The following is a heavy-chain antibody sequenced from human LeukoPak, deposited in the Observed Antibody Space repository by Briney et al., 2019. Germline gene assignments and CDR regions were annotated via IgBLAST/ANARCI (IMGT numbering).Heavy chain of an antibody. Sequence: SETLSLTCTVSGGSISSYYWSWIRQPPGKGLEWIGYIYYSGSTNYNPSLKSRVTISVDTSKNQFSLKLSSVTAADTAVYYCARDHRWELRQFDYWGQGTLVTVSS. D-gene: IGHD1-26*01. CDR2: IYYSGST. J-gene: IGHJ4*02. CDR1: GGSISSYY. V-gene: IGHV4-59*12. CDR3: ARDHRWELRQFDY.